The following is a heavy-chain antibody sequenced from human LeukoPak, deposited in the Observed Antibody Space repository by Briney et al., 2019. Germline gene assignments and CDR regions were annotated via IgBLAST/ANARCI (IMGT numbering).Heavy chain of an antibody. CDR2: INHSGST. CDR3: ASCSSSSGCDY. CDR1: GVSFSGYY. V-gene: IGHV4-34*01. D-gene: IGHD6-6*01. Sequence: PSETLSLTCAVYGVSFSGYYWSWIRQPPGKGLEWIGEINHSGSTNYNPSLKSRVTMSVDTSKNQFSLKLSSVTAADTAVFYCASCSSSSGCDYWGQGTLVTVSS. J-gene: IGHJ4*02.